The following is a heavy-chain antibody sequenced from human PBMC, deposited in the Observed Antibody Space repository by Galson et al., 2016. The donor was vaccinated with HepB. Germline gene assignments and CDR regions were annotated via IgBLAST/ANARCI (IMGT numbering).Heavy chain of an antibody. CDR3: ARITYEPPNWSLARGALYYFDY. V-gene: IGHV2-70*11. CDR1: GFSLTTSGMC. J-gene: IGHJ4*02. D-gene: IGHD7-27*01. CDR2: IDWDDDK. Sequence: PALVKPTQTLTLTCTFSGFSLTTSGMCVSWIRQPPGKALEWLARIDWDDDKYYSTSLKTRLTISKDTSKNQVVLTMTDMDPVDTATYYCARITYEPPNWSLARGALYYFDYWGQGTLVIVSS.